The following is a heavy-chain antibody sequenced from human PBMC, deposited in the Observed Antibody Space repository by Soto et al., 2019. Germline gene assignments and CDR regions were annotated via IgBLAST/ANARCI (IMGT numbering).Heavy chain of an antibody. CDR2: ISYDGSNK. CDR3: ARSGDIVLMVYAIPAFDI. J-gene: IGHJ3*02. CDR1: GFTFSSYA. Sequence: GGSLRLSCAASGFTFSSYAMHWVRQAPGKGLEWVAVISYDGSNKYYADSVKGRFTISRDNSKNTLYLQMNSLRAEDTAVYYCARSGDIVLMVYAIPAFDIWGQGTMVTVSS. D-gene: IGHD2-8*01. V-gene: IGHV3-30-3*01.